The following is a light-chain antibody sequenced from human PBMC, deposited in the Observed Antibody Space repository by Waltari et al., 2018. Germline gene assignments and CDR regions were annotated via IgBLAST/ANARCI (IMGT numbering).Light chain of an antibody. CDR1: VLSQQY. V-gene: IGLV3-25*03. Sequence: SYQLTQPPSVSVSPGQTARITCSADVLSQQYSYWYRQKPGQAPTLVIFKDNERPSGIPDRFSSSNSGSTATLTISGVQAEDEADYYCQSADYSGSYVVFGGGTKVTVL. CDR3: QSADYSGSYVV. CDR2: KDN. J-gene: IGLJ2*01.